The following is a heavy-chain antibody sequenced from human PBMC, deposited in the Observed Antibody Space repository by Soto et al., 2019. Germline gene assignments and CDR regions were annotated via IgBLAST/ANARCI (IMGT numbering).Heavy chain of an antibody. D-gene: IGHD3-10*01. CDR2: INAANGDT. J-gene: IGHJ4*02. V-gene: IGHV1-3*01. CDR3: ARKDYYGAGVYYFDH. Sequence: APVKVSCKASGYSFTAYPMHWVRQAPGQRLEWMGWINAANGDTGYSQKFHDRVTFTRDTSATTVYMELSSLTSEDTAVYYCARKDYYGAGVYYFDHWGQGTLVTVSS. CDR1: GYSFTAYP.